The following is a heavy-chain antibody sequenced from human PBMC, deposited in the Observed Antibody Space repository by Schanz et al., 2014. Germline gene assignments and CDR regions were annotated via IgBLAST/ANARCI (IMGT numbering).Heavy chain of an antibody. D-gene: IGHD2-2*01. J-gene: IGHJ5*02. V-gene: IGHV3-23*01. CDR1: GFSFSSYA. Sequence: EVQLLESGGGLVEPGGSLRLSCAASGFSFSSYAMGWVRQARGKGLEWGSAMNESHSTIYYADSVRGRFTISRDNAKNSLFLQMNSLRAEDTAVYYCARAGYDADNWFDPWGQGTLVTVSS. CDR2: MNESHSTI. CDR3: ARAGYDADNWFDP.